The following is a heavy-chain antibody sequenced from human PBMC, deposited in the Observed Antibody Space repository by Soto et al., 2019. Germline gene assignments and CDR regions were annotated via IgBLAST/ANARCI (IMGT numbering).Heavy chain of an antibody. Sequence: QITLKESGPTLVKPTQTLTLTCTFSGFSLSSIGVGVGWIRQPPGKALEWLGILYWDDDKHYSPSLKSRISNANDTSKDQLVLTLTNMDTVDTATYYCAHTIVVVPTAHDAFDVWGQGTMVTVSS. CDR3: AHTIVVVPTAHDAFDV. J-gene: IGHJ3*01. CDR1: GFSLSSIGVG. CDR2: LYWDDDK. V-gene: IGHV2-5*02. D-gene: IGHD2-2*01.